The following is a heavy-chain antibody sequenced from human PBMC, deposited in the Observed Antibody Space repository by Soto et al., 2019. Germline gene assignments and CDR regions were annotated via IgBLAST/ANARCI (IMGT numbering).Heavy chain of an antibody. Sequence: SETLSLTCTVSGGSISSSSYYWSWIRQPPGKGLEWIGNIYYSGSTNYNPSLKSQVTISVDTSKNQFSLKLSPVTAADTAVYYCARDVVVVPAARDYYYYYMDVWGKGTTVTVSS. J-gene: IGHJ6*03. CDR2: IYYSGST. CDR1: GGSISSSSYY. D-gene: IGHD2-2*01. V-gene: IGHV4-61*01. CDR3: ARDVVVVPAARDYYYYYMDV.